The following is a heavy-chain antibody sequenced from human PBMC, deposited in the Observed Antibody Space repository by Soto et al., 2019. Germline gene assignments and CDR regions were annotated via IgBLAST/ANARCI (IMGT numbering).Heavy chain of an antibody. V-gene: IGHV1-3*01. Sequence: EASVKVSCKASGYTFTSYAMHWVRQAPGQRLEWMGWINAGNGNTKYSQKFQGRVTITRDTSASTAYMELSSLRSEDTAVYYCARDRGVGVPIFPEYWGQGTLVTVSS. J-gene: IGHJ4*02. D-gene: IGHD1-26*01. CDR1: GYTFTSYA. CDR3: ARDRGVGVPIFPEY. CDR2: INAGNGNT.